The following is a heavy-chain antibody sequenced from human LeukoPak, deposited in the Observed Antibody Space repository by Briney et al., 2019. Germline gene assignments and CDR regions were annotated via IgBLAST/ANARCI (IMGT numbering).Heavy chain of an antibody. Sequence: SETLSLTCAVYGGSFSGYNWRGLRQPPGRGLGWFGEFNDGGSTNYNPSLKSRFTISVDTSKNKFSLKLSTVTAADTAVYYWARSHYYDSSGYYYFVGSDYWGQGTLVTVSS. D-gene: IGHD3-22*01. J-gene: IGHJ4*02. CDR2: FNDGGST. CDR3: ARSHYYDSSGYYYFVGSDY. CDR1: GGSFSGYN. V-gene: IGHV4-34*01.